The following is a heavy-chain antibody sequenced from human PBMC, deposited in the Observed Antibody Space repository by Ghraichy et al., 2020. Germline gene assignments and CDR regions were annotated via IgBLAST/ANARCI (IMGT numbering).Heavy chain of an antibody. J-gene: IGHJ4*02. D-gene: IGHD5-24*01. CDR3: ARNGYKEGKFDY. CDR1: GGSISSYY. CDR2: IYYSGST. Sequence: SETLSLTCTVSGGSISSYYWSWIRQPPGKGLEWIGYIYYSGSTNYNPSLKSRVTISVDTSKNQFSLKLSSVTAADTAVYYCARNGYKEGKFDYWGQGTLVTVSS. V-gene: IGHV4-59*01.